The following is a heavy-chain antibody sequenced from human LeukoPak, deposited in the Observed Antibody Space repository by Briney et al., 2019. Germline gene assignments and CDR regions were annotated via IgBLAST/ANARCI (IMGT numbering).Heavy chain of an antibody. CDR3: ARGQWPDY. V-gene: IGHV3-21*01. D-gene: IGHD6-19*01. CDR1: GFTFSTYT. CDR2: ISSASTYI. J-gene: IGHJ4*02. Sequence: GGSLRLSCAASGFTFSTYTMNWVRQAPGKGLECVSSISSASTYIYNADSAKGRFTISRDNAKNSLYLQMDSLRVEDTAVHYCARGQWPDYWGQGTLVTVSS.